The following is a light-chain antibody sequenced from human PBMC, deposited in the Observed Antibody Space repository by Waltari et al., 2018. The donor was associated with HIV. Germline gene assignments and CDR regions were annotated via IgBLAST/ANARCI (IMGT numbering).Light chain of an antibody. V-gene: IGLV3-1*01. J-gene: IGLJ2*01. CDR2: EDT. Sequence: SYELTQPPSVSVSPGQTASTSCSGDNMGDKYVAWYQQRPGQAPVLVIDEDTKRPSGIPERFSGSNSGNTATLTISGTQAMDEADYYCQAWGTNTVVFGGGTKLTVL. CDR1: NMGDKY. CDR3: QAWGTNTVV.